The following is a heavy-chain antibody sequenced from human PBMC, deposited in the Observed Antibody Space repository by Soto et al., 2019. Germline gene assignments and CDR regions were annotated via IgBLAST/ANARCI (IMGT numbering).Heavy chain of an antibody. D-gene: IGHD2-2*01. V-gene: IGHV1-58*01. CDR3: AAESSTGWFDP. CDR1: GFTFTSSA. CDR2: IVVGSGNT. Sequence: QMQLVQSGPEVKKPGTSVKVSCKASGFTFTSSAVQWVRQARGQRLEWIGWIVVGSGNTNYAQKFQERVTITRDMSTSTAYMELSSLRSEDTVVYYCAAESSTGWFDPWGQGTLVTVSS. J-gene: IGHJ5*02.